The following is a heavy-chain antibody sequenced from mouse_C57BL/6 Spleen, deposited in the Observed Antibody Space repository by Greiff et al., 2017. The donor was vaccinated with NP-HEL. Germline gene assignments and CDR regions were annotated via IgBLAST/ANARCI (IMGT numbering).Heavy chain of an antibody. V-gene: IGHV1-69*01. Sequence: QQSCKASGYTFTSYWMHWVKQRPGQGLEWIGEIDPSDSYTNYNQKFNGKSTLTVDKSSSTAYMQLSSLTSEDSAVYYCARLGSNRFVYWGQGTLVTVSS. CDR1: GYTFTSYW. D-gene: IGHD2-5*01. J-gene: IGHJ3*01. CDR3: ARLGSNRFVY. CDR2: IDPSDSYT.